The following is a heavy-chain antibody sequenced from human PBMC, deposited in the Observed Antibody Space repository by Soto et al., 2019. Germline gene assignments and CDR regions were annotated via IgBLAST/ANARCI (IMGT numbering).Heavy chain of an antibody. D-gene: IGHD1-26*01. Sequence: SQTLSLTCAISGDSVSSNSAAWDWIRQSPSRGLEWLGRTYYRPTRWYNDYAVSVKSRITVNPDTSKNQFSLHLNSVTPEDTAVYYCAGPTSLQWYYMDVWDKGTTVTVSS. CDR1: GDSVSSNSAA. J-gene: IGHJ6*03. CDR2: TYYRPTRWYN. V-gene: IGHV6-1*01. CDR3: AGPTSLQWYYMDV.